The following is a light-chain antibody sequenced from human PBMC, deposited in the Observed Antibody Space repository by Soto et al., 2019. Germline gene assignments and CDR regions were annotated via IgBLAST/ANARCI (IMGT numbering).Light chain of an antibody. CDR3: QQYKNGPRT. J-gene: IGKJ1*01. Sequence: IVMTQSPATLSVSPGERATLSCRASQSVSSNLAWYQQRPGQAPRLLIYGASTRATGIPARFNGSGSGTEFTLTISSLQSEDFAVYYCQQYKNGPRTFVQVS. CDR1: QSVSSN. V-gene: IGKV3-15*01. CDR2: GAS.